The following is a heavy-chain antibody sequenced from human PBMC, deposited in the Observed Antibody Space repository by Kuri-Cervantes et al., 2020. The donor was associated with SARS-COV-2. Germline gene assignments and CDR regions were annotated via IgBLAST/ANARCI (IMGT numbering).Heavy chain of an antibody. CDR2: ISSSSSYI. Sequence: GGSLRLSCAASGFTFSSYEMNWVRQAPGKGLEWVSHISSSSSYIYYADSVKGRFTISRDNAKNSLYLQMNSLRAEDTAVYYCARGSSSTYFDYWGQGTLVTVSS. J-gene: IGHJ4*02. V-gene: IGHV3-21*05. CDR1: GFTFSSYE. D-gene: IGHD6-6*01. CDR3: ARGSSSTYFDY.